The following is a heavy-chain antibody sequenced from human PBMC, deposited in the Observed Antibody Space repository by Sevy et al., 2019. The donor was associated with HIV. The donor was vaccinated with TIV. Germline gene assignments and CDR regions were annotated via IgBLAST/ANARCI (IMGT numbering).Heavy chain of an antibody. V-gene: IGHV3-30*01. Sequence: GGSLRLSCAASGFSFSNYDMHWVRQAPGKGLDWVAVISHDERYKNYAESVKVRFTISRDNFKNTLFLQMDSLRPEDTAVYFGARLVLCGGDCYFLDSGGQGALVTVSS. CDR3: ARLVLCGGDCYFLDS. D-gene: IGHD2-21*02. CDR2: ISHDERYK. J-gene: IGHJ4*02. CDR1: GFSFSNYD.